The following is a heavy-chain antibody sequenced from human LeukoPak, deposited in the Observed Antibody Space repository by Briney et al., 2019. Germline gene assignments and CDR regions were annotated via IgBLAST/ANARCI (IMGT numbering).Heavy chain of an antibody. V-gene: IGHV4-39*01. D-gene: IGHD3-22*01. CDR2: IYYSGST. CDR3: ARYYYDSSGALFDY. CDR1: GGSISSSSYY. Sequence: SETLSLTCTVSGGSISSSSYYCGWIRQPPGKGLEWIGSIYYSGSTYYNPSLKSRVTISVDTSKNQFSLKLSSVTAADTAVYYCARYYYDSSGALFDYWGQGTLVTVSS. J-gene: IGHJ4*02.